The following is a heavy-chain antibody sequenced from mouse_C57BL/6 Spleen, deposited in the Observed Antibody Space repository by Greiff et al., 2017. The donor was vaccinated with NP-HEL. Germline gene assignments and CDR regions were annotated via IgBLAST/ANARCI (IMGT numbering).Heavy chain of an antibody. D-gene: IGHD1-1*01. CDR2: IYPGDGDT. CDR1: GYAFSSYW. V-gene: IGHV1-80*01. Sequence: VQLQQSGAELVKPGASVKISCKASGYAFSSYWMNWVKQRPGKGLEWIGQIYPGDGDTNYNGKFKGKATLTADKSSSTAYMQLSSLTSEDSAVYFRARCYYYGSSDPYYFDYGGQGTTFTVSA. CDR3: ARCYYYGSSDPYYFDY. J-gene: IGHJ2*01.